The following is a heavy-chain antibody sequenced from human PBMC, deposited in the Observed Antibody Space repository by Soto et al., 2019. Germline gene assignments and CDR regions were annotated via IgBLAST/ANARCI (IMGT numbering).Heavy chain of an antibody. J-gene: IGHJ3*02. D-gene: IGHD2-21*02. V-gene: IGHV3-33*01. CDR1: GFTFSSYG. Sequence: QVQLVESGGGVVQPGRSLRLSCAASGFTFSSYGMHWVRQAPGKGLEWVAVIWYDGSNKYYADSVKGRFTISRDNSKNTLYLQRNRLRAEVTAVYYCARDLGTVVTLDAFDIWGQGTMVTVSS. CDR2: IWYDGSNK. CDR3: ARDLGTVVTLDAFDI.